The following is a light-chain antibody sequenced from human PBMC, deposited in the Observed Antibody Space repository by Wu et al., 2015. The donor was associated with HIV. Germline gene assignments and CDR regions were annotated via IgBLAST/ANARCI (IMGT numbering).Light chain of an antibody. Sequence: EIVLTQSPGTLSLSPGERVTLSCRASQSVISNYLAWYQQKPGQAPRLLIYAASSRATGIPDRFSGSGSGTEFTLTINSLQPDDFATYYCQQYNSYSGTFGQGTKVEIK. V-gene: IGKV3-20*01. CDR2: AAS. J-gene: IGKJ1*01. CDR1: QSVISNY. CDR3: QQYNSYSGT.